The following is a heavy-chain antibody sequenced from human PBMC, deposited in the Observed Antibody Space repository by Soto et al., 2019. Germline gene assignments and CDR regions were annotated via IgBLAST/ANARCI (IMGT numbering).Heavy chain of an antibody. CDR3: AGAGEVGAPPYSSYSGRAV. Sequence: QVQLQESGPGLVKPSETLSLTCTVSGGSISSYYWSWIRQPPGKGLEWIGYIYYSGSTNYNPSRKSRVTIPVDRSRNQSSLRLGPVPAAATAVYYGAGAGEVGAPPYSSYSGRAVWAKGPRSPSP. D-gene: IGHD1-26*01. CDR1: GGSISSYY. CDR2: IYYSGST. V-gene: IGHV4-59*01. J-gene: IGHJ6*02.